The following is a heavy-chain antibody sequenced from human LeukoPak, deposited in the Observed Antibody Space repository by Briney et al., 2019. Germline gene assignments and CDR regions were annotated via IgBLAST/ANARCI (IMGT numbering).Heavy chain of an antibody. J-gene: IGHJ2*01. Sequence: GGSLRLSCAASRFTVSSNYMSWVRQAPGKGLEWVSVIYSGGSTYYADSVKGRFTISRDNSKNTLYLQMNSLRAEDTAVYYCARVFRRLRGWYFDLWGRGTLVTVSS. CDR1: RFTVSSNY. CDR2: IYSGGST. D-gene: IGHD3-10*01. V-gene: IGHV3-66*01. CDR3: ARVFRRLRGWYFDL.